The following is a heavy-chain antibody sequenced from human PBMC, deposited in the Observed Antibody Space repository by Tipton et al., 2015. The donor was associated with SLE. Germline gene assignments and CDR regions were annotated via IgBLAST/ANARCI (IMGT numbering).Heavy chain of an antibody. Sequence: GASINSPYCSWVRQPPGKGLEWIGYVYDIDFTNYNPSLKSRVTISLDPSKNQFSLKLMSVTAADTAIYYCARGGIYHDDSGNFDYWGQGTLVTVSP. CDR1: GASINSPY. CDR3: ARGGIYHDDSGNFDY. D-gene: IGHD3-22*01. J-gene: IGHJ4*02. V-gene: IGHV4-59*11. CDR2: VYDIDFT.